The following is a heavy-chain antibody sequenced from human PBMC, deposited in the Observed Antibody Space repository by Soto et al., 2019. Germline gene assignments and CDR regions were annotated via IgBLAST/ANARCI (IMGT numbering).Heavy chain of an antibody. D-gene: IGHD3-22*01. Sequence: EVQLVECGGGLVQPGGSLRLSCAASGFTVSYNYMSWVRQAPGKGLEWVSLIYSGGSTYYADSVKGRFTISRDNSKNTLYLQMNSLRAEDTAVYYCARAGHYYDSSGYPFPLFDYWGQGTLVTVSS. CDR3: ARAGHYYDSSGYPFPLFDY. CDR2: IYSGGST. J-gene: IGHJ4*02. V-gene: IGHV3-66*01. CDR1: GFTVSYNY.